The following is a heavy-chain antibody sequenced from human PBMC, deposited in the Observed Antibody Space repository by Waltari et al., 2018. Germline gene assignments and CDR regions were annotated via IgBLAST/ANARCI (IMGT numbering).Heavy chain of an antibody. CDR1: GFTFSTYA. Sequence: EVQLLESGGGLVQPGGSLRLSCAASGFTFSTYALSWVRQAPGKGLEWVSAVSKSGGDTYSADSVKGRFTISRDNSKNTLYQQMNSLRAEDTAVYYCAKRAIVVVTVDAFDIWGQGTMVTVSS. CDR3: AKRAIVVVTVDAFDI. CDR2: VSKSGGDT. V-gene: IGHV3-23*01. D-gene: IGHD2-21*02. J-gene: IGHJ3*02.